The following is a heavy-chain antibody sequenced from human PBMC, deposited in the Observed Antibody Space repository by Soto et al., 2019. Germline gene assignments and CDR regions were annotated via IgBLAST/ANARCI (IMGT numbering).Heavy chain of an antibody. D-gene: IGHD3-9*01. CDR2: ISGSGGNT. J-gene: IGHJ4*02. V-gene: IGHV3-23*01. CDR1: GFTFSSYA. Sequence: GGSLRLSCAASGFTFSSYAMSWVRQAPGKGLEWVSAISGSGGNTHYADSVKGRFTISRDNSKNTLYLQMNSLRAEDTAVYYCAKDRGAVTYFGSPSDYWGQGTLVTVSS. CDR3: AKDRGAVTYFGSPSDY.